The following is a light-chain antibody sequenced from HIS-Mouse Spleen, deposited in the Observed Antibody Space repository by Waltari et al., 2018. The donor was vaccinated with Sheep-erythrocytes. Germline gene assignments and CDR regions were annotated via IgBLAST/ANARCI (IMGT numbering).Light chain of an antibody. Sequence: AIRMTQSPSSLSASTGDRVTITCRARPGISSYLAWYQQKPGKAPNLLFYAASTLQSGVPSRFSGSGSGTDFTLTISCLQSEDFAAYYCQQYYSYPYTFGQGTKLEIK. CDR2: AAS. CDR3: QQYYSYPYT. V-gene: IGKV1-8*01. CDR1: PGISSY. J-gene: IGKJ2*01.